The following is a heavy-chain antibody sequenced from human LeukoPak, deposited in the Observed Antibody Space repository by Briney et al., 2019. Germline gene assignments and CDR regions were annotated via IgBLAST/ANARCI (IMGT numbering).Heavy chain of an antibody. D-gene: IGHD3-10*01. CDR1: GYRFTVYY. V-gene: IGHV1-46*01. CDR3: ARDLRGGPRLSGSGSSGWFDP. Sequence: ASVKVCCRAAGYRFTVYYMHWVVQAPGQGLEWMGIINPSGGSTSYARKFQGRVTMTRDTSTSTVYMELSSLRAEDTSVYYCARDLRGGPRLSGSGSSGWFDPWGQGTLVTVSS. J-gene: IGHJ5*02. CDR2: INPSGGST.